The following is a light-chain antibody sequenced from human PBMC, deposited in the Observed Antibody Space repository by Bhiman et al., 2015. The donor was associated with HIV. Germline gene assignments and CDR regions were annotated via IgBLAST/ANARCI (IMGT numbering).Light chain of an antibody. Sequence: QSALTQPASVSGSPGQSITISCTGTSSAVGGYNYVSWYQQHPGKAPKLMIYDVSNRPSGVSNRFSGSKSGNTASLTISGLQAEDEADYYCSSYTGSSSTYYVFGTGTKVTVL. V-gene: IGLV2-14*03. CDR1: SSAVGGYNY. CDR3: SSYTGSSSTYYV. J-gene: IGLJ1*01. CDR2: DVS.